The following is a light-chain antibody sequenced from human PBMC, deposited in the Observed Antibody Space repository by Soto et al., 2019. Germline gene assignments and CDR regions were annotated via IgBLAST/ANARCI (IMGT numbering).Light chain of an antibody. Sequence: DIQMTQSPSTLSASVGDRVTLTCRASQSITSYLAWYQQKPGKAPNLLIYKASKLESGVPSRFSGSGSGTEFSLTISSLQPDDIATYYCQQYDNYSYTFGQGTKLEIK. CDR1: QSITSY. CDR2: KAS. J-gene: IGKJ2*01. CDR3: QQYDNYSYT. V-gene: IGKV1-5*03.